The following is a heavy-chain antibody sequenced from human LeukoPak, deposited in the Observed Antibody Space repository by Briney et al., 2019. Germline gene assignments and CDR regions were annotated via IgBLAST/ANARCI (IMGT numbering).Heavy chain of an antibody. V-gene: IGHV4-59*08. CDR2: IYYSGST. CDR1: GGSISSYC. CDR3: ARLRNVDTAMVQPYYYYGMDV. D-gene: IGHD5-18*01. Sequence: SETLSLTCTVSGGSISSYCWSWIRQPPGKGLEWIGYIYYSGSTNYNPSLKSRVTISVDTSKNQFSLKLSSVTAADTAVYYCARLRNVDTAMVQPYYYYGMDVWGQGTTVTVSS. J-gene: IGHJ6*02.